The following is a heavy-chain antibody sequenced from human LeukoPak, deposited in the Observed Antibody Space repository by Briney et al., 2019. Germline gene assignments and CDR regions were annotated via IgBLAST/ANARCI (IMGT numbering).Heavy chain of an antibody. CDR3: ARGSGYLLDLDY. CDR1: GGSISSGSYY. J-gene: IGHJ4*02. V-gene: IGHV4-61*02. Sequence: PSQTLSLTCTVSGGSISSGSYYWRWLRQPAGKGLEWLGRIYTSGSTNYNPSLKSRVTISIDTSKNQFCRKLSSVTAADTAVYDCARGSGYLLDLDYWGQGTLVTVSS. D-gene: IGHD3-22*01. CDR2: IYTSGST.